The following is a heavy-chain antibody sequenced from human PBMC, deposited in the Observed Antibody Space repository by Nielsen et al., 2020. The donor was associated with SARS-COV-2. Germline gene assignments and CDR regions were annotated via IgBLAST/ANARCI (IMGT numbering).Heavy chain of an antibody. CDR2: IIPIFGTA. D-gene: IGHD6-13*01. CDR1: GGTFSSYA. Sequence: SVKVSCKASGGTFSSYAISWVRQAPGQGLEWMGGIIPIFGTANYAQKFQGRVTMTRDTSTHTVYMELSSLRSEDTAVFYCARSAVGGKNFDSWGQGTLITVSS. CDR3: ARSAVGGKNFDS. J-gene: IGHJ4*02. V-gene: IGHV1-69*05.